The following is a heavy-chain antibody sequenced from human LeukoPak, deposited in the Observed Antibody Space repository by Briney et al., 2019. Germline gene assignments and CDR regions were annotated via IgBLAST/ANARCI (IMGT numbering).Heavy chain of an antibody. CDR1: GFTYSDYY. J-gene: IGHJ6*04. Sequence: GGPLSLSRAPSGFTYSDYYMSWIRQAPGRGRVGVSYSSSSGSTIYYADPVKGRFTISRDNAKNSLYLQMNSLRAEDTAVYYGARVRWAAQEMDVWGKGTTVTVSS. CDR2: SSSSGSTI. V-gene: IGHV3-11*01. D-gene: IGHD5-24*01. CDR3: ARVRWAAQEMDV.